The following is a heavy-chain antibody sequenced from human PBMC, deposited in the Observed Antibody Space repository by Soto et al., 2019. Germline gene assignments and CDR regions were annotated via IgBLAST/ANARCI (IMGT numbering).Heavy chain of an antibody. V-gene: IGHV1-3*05. D-gene: IGHD2-21*02. CDR2: INAGNGNT. J-gene: IGHJ4*02. Sequence: QVQLVQSGAEEKKPGASVKVSCKASGYTFTSYAMHWVRQAPGQRLEWMGWINAGNGNTKYSQKFQGRVTITRDTSASTAYRELSSLRSEDTAVYYCARTWDYCGGDCYCDYWGQGTLVTVSS. CDR1: GYTFTSYA. CDR3: ARTWDYCGGDCYCDY.